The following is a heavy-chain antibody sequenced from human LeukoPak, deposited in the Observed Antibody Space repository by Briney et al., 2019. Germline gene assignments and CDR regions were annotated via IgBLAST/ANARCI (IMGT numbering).Heavy chain of an antibody. CDR2: IHNSGTTM. CDR3: ARAPSSGYPSGAFDI. Sequence: GGSLRLSCAASGFTFSDYYITWIRQAPGKGLEWVSYIHNSGTTMSYADSVKGRFTISRDNAKNSLYLQMNSLRADDTAVYYCARAPSSGYPSGAFDICDQGTMVIVSS. CDR1: GFTFSDYY. V-gene: IGHV3-11*01. D-gene: IGHD3-22*01. J-gene: IGHJ3*02.